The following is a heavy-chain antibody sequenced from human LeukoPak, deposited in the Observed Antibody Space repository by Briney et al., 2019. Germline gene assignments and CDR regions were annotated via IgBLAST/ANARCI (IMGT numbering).Heavy chain of an antibody. V-gene: IGHV1-69*06. CDR2: IIPIFGTA. Sequence: SVKVSCKASGGTFSSYAISWVRQAPGQGLEWMGGIIPIFGTANYAQKFQGRVTITADKSTSTAYMELSSLRSEDTAVYYCARGPVVITTTIIVIRTPGAYYFDYWGQGTLVTVSS. CDR1: GGTFSSYA. CDR3: ARGPVVITTTIIVIRTPGAYYFDY. D-gene: IGHD3-22*01. J-gene: IGHJ4*02.